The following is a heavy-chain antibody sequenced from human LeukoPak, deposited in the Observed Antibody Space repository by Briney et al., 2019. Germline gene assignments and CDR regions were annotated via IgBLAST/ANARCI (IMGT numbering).Heavy chain of an antibody. J-gene: IGHJ5*02. CDR2: INYYGNT. V-gene: IGHV4-30-4*01. CDR1: GDSINSGDFY. CDR3: ARVRLQGWFDP. D-gene: IGHD3-10*01. Sequence: SETLSLTCTVSGDSINSGDFYWSWIRQPPGKGLEWIGYINYYGNTYYHPSLKSRTISLKLSSVTAADTAVYYCARVRLQGWFDPWGQGTLVTVSS.